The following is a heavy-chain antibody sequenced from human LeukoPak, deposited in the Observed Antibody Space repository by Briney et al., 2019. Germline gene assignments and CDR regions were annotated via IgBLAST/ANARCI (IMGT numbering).Heavy chain of an antibody. Sequence: GGSLGLSCAASGFTVSSNYMSWVRQAPGKGLEWVSVIYSGGSTYYADSVKGRFTISRDNSKNTLYLQMNSLRAEDTAVYYCARAGSGSYYYYYYMDVWGKGTTVTVSS. V-gene: IGHV3-53*01. CDR2: IYSGGST. CDR3: ARAGSGSYYYYYYMDV. CDR1: GFTVSSNY. D-gene: IGHD1-26*01. J-gene: IGHJ6*03.